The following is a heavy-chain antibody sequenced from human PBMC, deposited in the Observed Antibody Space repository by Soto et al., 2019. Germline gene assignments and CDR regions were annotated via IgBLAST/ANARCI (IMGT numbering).Heavy chain of an antibody. V-gene: IGHV1-58*02. J-gene: IGHJ6*02. Sequence: GASVKVSCKTSGFTFSNSAMQWVRQARGQRLEWIGWIVVGSGSTIYAQKFRERVTITRDMSTNTAYMELSSLRFEDTAVYYCAATSEEVRGYYYGLDVWGQGTTVTVSS. D-gene: IGHD3-10*01. CDR2: IVVGSGST. CDR3: AATSEEVRGYYYGLDV. CDR1: GFTFSNSA.